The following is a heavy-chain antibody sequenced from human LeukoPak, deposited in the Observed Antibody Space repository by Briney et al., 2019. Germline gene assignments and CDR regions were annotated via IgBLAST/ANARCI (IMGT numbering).Heavy chain of an antibody. V-gene: IGHV3-7*03. CDR2: IKQDGSEK. J-gene: IGHJ4*02. CDR3: ATSPYYGSGSYIFGYFDS. Sequence: SGGSLRLSCAASGFTFSSYWMSWVRQAPGKGLEWVANIKQDGSEKYYVDSVKGRFTISRDNAKNSLYLQMNSLRAEDTALYYCATSPYYGSGSYIFGYFDSWGQGTLVTVSS. D-gene: IGHD3-10*01. CDR1: GFTFSSYW.